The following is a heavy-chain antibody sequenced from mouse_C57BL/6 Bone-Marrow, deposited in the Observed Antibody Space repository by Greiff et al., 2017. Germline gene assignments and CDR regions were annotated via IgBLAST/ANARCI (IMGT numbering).Heavy chain of an antibody. J-gene: IGHJ3*01. D-gene: IGHD2-3*01. CDR2: ISSGGSYT. CDR1: GFTFSSYG. CDR3: ARRWLLLGN. Sequence: EVKVVESGGDLVKPGGSLKLSCAASGFTFSSYGMSWVRQTPDKRLEWVATISSGGSYTYCPDSVKGRFTISRDNAKNTLYLQMSSLKSEDTAMYYCARRWLLLGNWGQGTLVTVSA. V-gene: IGHV5-6*02.